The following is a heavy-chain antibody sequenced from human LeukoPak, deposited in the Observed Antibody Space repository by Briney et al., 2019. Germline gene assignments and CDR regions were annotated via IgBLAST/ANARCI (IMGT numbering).Heavy chain of an antibody. CDR1: GFTFGDYG. J-gene: IGHJ4*02. CDR2: IRSIAYGGTT. CDR3: TGSFGELTFFDY. Sequence: GGSLRLSCTASGFTFGDYGMSWVRQAPGKGLEWVGFIRSIAYGGTTEYAASVKGRFTISRDDSKSIAYLQMNSLKTEDTAVYYCTGSFGELTFFDYWGQGTLVTVSS. D-gene: IGHD3-10*01. V-gene: IGHV3-49*04.